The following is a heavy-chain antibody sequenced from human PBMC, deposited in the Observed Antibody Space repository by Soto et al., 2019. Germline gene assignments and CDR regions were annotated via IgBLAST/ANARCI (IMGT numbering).Heavy chain of an antibody. J-gene: IGHJ4*02. CDR2: IWYDGSKK. CDR1: GFTFSSFG. CDR3: VKEGKMGVEGFDF. D-gene: IGHD1-26*01. V-gene: IGHV3-33*06. Sequence: GGSLRLSCAASGFTFSSFGMHWVRQAPGKGLEWVSLIWYDGSKKSYGDSVKGRFTISRDNSRNTVYLQMNSLRADDTAVYYCVKEGKMGVEGFDFWGQGTLVTVSS.